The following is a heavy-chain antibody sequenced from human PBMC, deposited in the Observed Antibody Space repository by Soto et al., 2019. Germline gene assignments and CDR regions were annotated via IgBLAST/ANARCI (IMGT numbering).Heavy chain of an antibody. CDR3: AKGNMKQLIKGDCFDS. Sequence: LRLSCAASGFPFGTYAMSWVRQAPGKGLEWVSVISGGGSSTYYADSVKGRFTISSDNSKNTLYLQMNSLKVEDTAVYYCAKGNMKQLIKGDCFDSSGQGTLVTVSS. CDR1: GFPFGTYA. CDR2: ISGGGSST. J-gene: IGHJ5*01. V-gene: IGHV3-23*01. D-gene: IGHD2-8*01.